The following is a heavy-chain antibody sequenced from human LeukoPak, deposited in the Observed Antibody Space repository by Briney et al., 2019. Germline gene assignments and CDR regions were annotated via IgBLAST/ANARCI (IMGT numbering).Heavy chain of an antibody. J-gene: IGHJ5*02. V-gene: IGHV1-2*02. CDR1: GYTFTGYY. CDR2: INPNSGGT. CDR3: ARVRPGDYYDSSGYWGWFNP. D-gene: IGHD3-22*01. Sequence: ASVKVSCKASGYTFTGYYMHWVRQAPGQGLEWMGWINPNSGGTNYAQKFQGRVTMTRDTSISTAYMELSRLRSDDTAVYYCARVRPGDYYDSSGYWGWFNPWGQGTLVTVSS.